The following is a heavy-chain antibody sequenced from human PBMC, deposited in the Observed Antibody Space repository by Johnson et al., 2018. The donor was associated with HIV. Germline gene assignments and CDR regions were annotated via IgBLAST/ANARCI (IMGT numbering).Heavy chain of an antibody. CDR2: IRYDGSNK. V-gene: IGHV3-30*02. D-gene: IGHD3-3*01. J-gene: IGHJ3*02. Sequence: QVQLVESGGGVVQPGGSLRLSCAASGFTFSSYGMHWVRQAPGKGLEWVAFIRYDGSNKYYADSVRGRFTISRDNSKNTFYLQMNSLRGEDTAVYYCAKGITIFAVKSAVDIWGQGTMVTVSS. CDR3: AKGITIFAVKSAVDI. CDR1: GFTFSSYG.